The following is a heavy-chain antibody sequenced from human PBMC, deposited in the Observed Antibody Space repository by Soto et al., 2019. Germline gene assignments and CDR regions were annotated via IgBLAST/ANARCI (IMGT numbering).Heavy chain of an antibody. Sequence: SETLSLTCTVTGGSIGSYYWSWIRQSPGRGLEWIGCVYYSDGTNYNPSLKSRATMSLDKSNNQFSLRLRSVTAADTAVYYCARTESSSWSFFYYGMDVWGQGTTVTVSS. CDR1: GGSIGSYY. CDR2: VYYSDGT. CDR3: ARTESSSWSFFYYGMDV. V-gene: IGHV4-59*01. J-gene: IGHJ6*02. D-gene: IGHD6-13*01.